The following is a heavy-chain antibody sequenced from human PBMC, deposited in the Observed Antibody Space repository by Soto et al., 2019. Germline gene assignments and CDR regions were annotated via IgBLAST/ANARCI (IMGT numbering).Heavy chain of an antibody. Sequence: PGGSLRLSCAASGFPFSNAWMFWVRQVPGKGLEWVGRIKSKSDGETIDYAAPVKGRFTISRDDSKKVLYLQMSSLKIEDTAVYYCTTGYSYGLRNRWGRGSLVIVSS. CDR2: IKSKSDGETI. J-gene: IGHJ4*02. V-gene: IGHV3-15*01. CDR1: GFPFSNAW. D-gene: IGHD5-18*01. CDR3: TTGYSYGLRNR.